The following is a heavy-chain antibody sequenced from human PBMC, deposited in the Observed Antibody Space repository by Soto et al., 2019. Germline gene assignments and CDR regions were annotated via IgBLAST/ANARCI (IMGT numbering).Heavy chain of an antibody. J-gene: IGHJ6*02. CDR1: GFTFSSYG. CDR3: VRVGTPKVVVVISAPYNDYGMDV. Sequence: QVQLVESGGGVVQPGRSLRLSCAASGFTFSSYGMHWVRQAPGKGLEWVAVISYDGSNKYYADSVKGRFTISRDNSKNTRFSQQDGLRVADTGASASVRVGTPKVVVVISAPYNDYGMDVWGQGTTVIVSS. D-gene: IGHD3-22*01. CDR2: ISYDGSNK. V-gene: IGHV3-30*03.